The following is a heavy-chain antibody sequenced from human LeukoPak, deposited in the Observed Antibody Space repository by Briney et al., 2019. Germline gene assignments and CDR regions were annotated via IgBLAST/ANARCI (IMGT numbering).Heavy chain of an antibody. Sequence: SETLSLTCTVSGGSISSYYWSWIRQPPGKGLEWIGYIYYSGSTNYNPSLKSRVTISVDTSKNQFSLKLSSVTAADTAVYYCARQSGVTKYYFDYWGQGTLVTVSS. D-gene: IGHD4-17*01. V-gene: IGHV4-59*01. CDR1: GGSISSYY. CDR3: ARQSGVTKYYFDY. CDR2: IYYSGST. J-gene: IGHJ4*02.